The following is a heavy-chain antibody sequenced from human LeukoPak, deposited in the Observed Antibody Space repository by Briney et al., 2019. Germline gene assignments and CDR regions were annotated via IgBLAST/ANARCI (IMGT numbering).Heavy chain of an antibody. V-gene: IGHV4-59*08. CDR2: VFYSGST. D-gene: IGHD5-18*01. CDR3: ARRGYTYADAFDI. J-gene: IGHJ3*02. CDR1: GGSINSYY. Sequence: SETLSLTCTVSGGSINSYYWSWIRQPPGKGLEWIGYVFYSGSTTYNPFLKSRVTISVDRSKNQFSLKLSSVTAADTAVYYCARRGYTYADAFDIWGQGTMVTVSS.